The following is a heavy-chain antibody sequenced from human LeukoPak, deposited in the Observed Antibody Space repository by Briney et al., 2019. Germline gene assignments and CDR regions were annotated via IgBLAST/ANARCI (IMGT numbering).Heavy chain of an antibody. V-gene: IGHV4-59*01. CDR3: ASKSSDHGELRFDY. Sequence: SETLSLTCTMSGDSTNTYFWSWIRQPPGKGLEWIGYIYYTGTTNYNPSLKSRVTISVDTSKNQFSLRLSSVTAADTAVYYCASKSSDHGELRFDYWGQGTLVTVSS. J-gene: IGHJ4*02. CDR2: IYYTGTT. D-gene: IGHD4-17*01. CDR1: GDSTNTYF.